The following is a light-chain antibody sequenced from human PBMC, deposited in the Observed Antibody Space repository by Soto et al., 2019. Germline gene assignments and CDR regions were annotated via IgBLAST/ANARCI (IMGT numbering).Light chain of an antibody. V-gene: IGKV3-20*01. CDR3: QRYGSSLLT. CDR1: QSVISSY. J-gene: IGKJ5*01. CDR2: GAS. Sequence: EIVLTQSPGTLSLSPVERATLSCRASQSVISSYLAWYQQKPGQAPRLFIYGASSRDTGIPDRFSGNGSGTDLTLTISRVEPEYFAVYYCQRYGSSLLTFGQGKRLAI.